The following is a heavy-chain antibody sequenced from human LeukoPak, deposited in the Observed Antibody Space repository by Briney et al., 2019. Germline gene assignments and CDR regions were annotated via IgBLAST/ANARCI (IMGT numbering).Heavy chain of an antibody. Sequence: GGSLRLSCAASGFTFSIYSMSWVRQAPGKGLEWVSSISSSSSYIYYADSVKGRFTISRDNAKNSLYLQMNSLRAEDTAVYYCARDLITGTTDYWGQGTLVTVSS. CDR2: ISSSSSYI. V-gene: IGHV3-21*01. CDR3: ARDLITGTTDY. CDR1: GFTFSIYS. J-gene: IGHJ4*02. D-gene: IGHD1-7*01.